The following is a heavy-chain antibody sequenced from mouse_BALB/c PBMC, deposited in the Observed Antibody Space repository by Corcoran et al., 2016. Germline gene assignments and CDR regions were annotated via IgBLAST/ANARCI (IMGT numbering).Heavy chain of an antibody. J-gene: IGHJ1*01. CDR1: GYSFTGYY. D-gene: IGHD2-4*01. V-gene: IGHV1-26*01. CDR2: INPYNGAT. CDR3: ARDYDYWDFDV. Sequence: EVQLQQSGPELVKPGASVKISCKASGYSFTGYYMHWVKQSHVKSLEWIGRINPYNGATSYNQNFKDKASLTVDKSSSKAYMELHSLTSEDSAVYYCARDYDYWDFDVWGAGTTVTVSS.